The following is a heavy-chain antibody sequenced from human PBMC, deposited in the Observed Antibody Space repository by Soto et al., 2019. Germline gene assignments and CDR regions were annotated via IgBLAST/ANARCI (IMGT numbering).Heavy chain of an antibody. CDR1: GVSVSSGGYY. D-gene: IGHD3-16*01. Sequence: QVQLQESGPGLVEPSQTLSLTCNVSGVSVSSGGYYWTWIRQHPEKGLEWIGYISYRGSTYYRQSLXXXGXXSMDTSSNEFSLKLTSVTAADTALYYCARTSASFPYYAMDVWGRGTTVTVSS. CDR3: ARTSASFPYYAMDV. V-gene: IGHV4-31*03. CDR2: ISYRGST. J-gene: IGHJ6*02.